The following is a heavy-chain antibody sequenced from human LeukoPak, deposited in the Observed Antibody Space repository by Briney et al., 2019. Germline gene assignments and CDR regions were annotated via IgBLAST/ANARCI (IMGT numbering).Heavy chain of an antibody. CDR3: TRDNPFGGH. CDR1: GFTFNSYA. J-gene: IGHJ4*02. V-gene: IGHV3-7*03. Sequence: GGSLRLSCSASGFTFNSYAMHWVRQAPGKGLEWVANIKQDGGEKYYVDFVKGRFTISRDNAKNSLHLQMNSLRAEDTAVYYCTRDNPFGGHWGQGTLVTVSS. CDR2: IKQDGGEK. D-gene: IGHD2-15*01.